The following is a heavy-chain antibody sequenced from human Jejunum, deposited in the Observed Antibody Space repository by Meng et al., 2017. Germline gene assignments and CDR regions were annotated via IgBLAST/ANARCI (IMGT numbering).Heavy chain of an antibody. D-gene: IGHD3-16*01. CDR3: ARGGGDHSFDI. Sequence: WRCGVRQDKGTGVLWVSRIDSDGRGKIYADSVKCRFPLSSENAKNTVYLQMYSLRADETAVYYCARGGGDHSFDIWGQGTMVTVSS. CDR1: W. CDR2: IDSDGRGK. J-gene: IGHJ3*02. V-gene: IGHV3-74*01.